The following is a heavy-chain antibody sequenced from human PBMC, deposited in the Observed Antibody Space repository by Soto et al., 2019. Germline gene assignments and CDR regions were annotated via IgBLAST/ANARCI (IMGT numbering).Heavy chain of an antibody. V-gene: IGHV4-39*01. D-gene: IGHD3-22*01. CDR1: GGSISSSSYY. J-gene: IGHJ4*02. CDR3: ARRVSYYDSSGYYDY. Sequence: PSETLSLTCTVSGGSISSSSYYWGWIRQPPGKGLEWTGSIYYSGSTYYNPSLKSRVTISVDTSKNQFSLKLNSVTAADTAVYYCARRVSYYDSSGYYDYWGQGTLVTVSS. CDR2: IYYSGST.